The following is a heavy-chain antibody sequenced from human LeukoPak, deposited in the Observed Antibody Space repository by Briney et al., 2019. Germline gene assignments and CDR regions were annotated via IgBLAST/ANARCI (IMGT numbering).Heavy chain of an antibody. J-gene: IGHJ4*02. V-gene: IGHV1-46*01. CDR1: GYTFTSYY. CDR2: INPSGGST. CDR3: ARDRGYCSGGSCYEGY. Sequence: ASVKVSCKASGYTFTSYYMHWVRQAPGQGLEWMGIINPSGGSTSYAQKLQGRVTMTRDTYTSTVYMELSSLRSEDTAVYYCARDRGYCSGGSCYEGYWGQGTLVTVSS. D-gene: IGHD2-15*01.